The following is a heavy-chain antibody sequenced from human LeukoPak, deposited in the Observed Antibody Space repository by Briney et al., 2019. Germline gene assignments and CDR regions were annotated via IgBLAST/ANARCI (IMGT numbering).Heavy chain of an antibody. CDR2: IYHSGST. CDR1: GGSISSSNW. Sequence: SETLSLTCAVSGGSISSSNWWSWVRQPPGKGLEWIGEIYHSGSTYYNPSLKSRVTISVDTSKNQFSLKLSSVTAADTAVYYCARHKVAGIQLLNWFDPWGQGTLVTVSS. D-gene: IGHD5-18*01. J-gene: IGHJ5*02. CDR3: ARHKVAGIQLLNWFDP. V-gene: IGHV4-4*02.